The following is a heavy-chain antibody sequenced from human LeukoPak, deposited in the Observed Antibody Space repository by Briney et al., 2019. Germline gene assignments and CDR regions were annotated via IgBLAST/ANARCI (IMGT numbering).Heavy chain of an antibody. CDR3: ATTNLPVVSALPDAFDI. J-gene: IGHJ3*02. CDR2: ISSSSSYI. D-gene: IGHD3-22*01. Sequence: GGSLRLSCAASGFTFSSYSMNWVRQAPGKGLEWVSSISSSSSYIYYADSVKGRFTISRDNAKNSLYLQMNSLRAEDTAVYYCATTNLPVVSALPDAFDIWGQGTMVTVSS. V-gene: IGHV3-21*01. CDR1: GFTFSSYS.